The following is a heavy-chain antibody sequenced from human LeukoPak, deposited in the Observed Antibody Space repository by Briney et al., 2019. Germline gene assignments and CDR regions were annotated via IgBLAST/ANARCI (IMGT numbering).Heavy chain of an antibody. J-gene: IGHJ4*02. D-gene: IGHD3-9*01. Sequence: GGSLRLSCAASGFTFSSYEMNWVRQAPGKGLEWVSYISSSGSTIYYADSVKGRFTISRDNAKNSLYLQMNSLRAEDTAVYYCARRVVLTRYYYFDYWGQGTLVIVSS. CDR3: ARRVVLTRYYYFDY. V-gene: IGHV3-48*03. CDR1: GFTFSSYE. CDR2: ISSSGSTI.